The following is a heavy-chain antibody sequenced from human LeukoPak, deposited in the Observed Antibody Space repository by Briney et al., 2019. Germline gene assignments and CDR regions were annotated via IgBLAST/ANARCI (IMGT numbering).Heavy chain of an antibody. Sequence: PGGSLRLSCAASGFTFEDYAIHWVRQVPGKSLEWVCLINGDGTRTFYADSVKGRFSVSRDNSENSLSLQMNSLRTEDTAFYYCAKESRDYFRGNIRSPYFFDYWGQGSLVTVSS. J-gene: IGHJ4*02. V-gene: IGHV3-43*02. CDR3: AKESRDYFRGNIRSPYFFDY. CDR1: GFTFEDYA. CDR2: INGDGTRT. D-gene: IGHD3-10*02.